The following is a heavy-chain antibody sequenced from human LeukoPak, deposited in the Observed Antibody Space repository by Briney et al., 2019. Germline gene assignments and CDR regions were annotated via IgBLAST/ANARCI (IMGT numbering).Heavy chain of an antibody. J-gene: IGHJ4*02. V-gene: IGHV3-23*01. CDR2: IDGRGRYA. D-gene: IGHD3-22*01. Sequence: GGSLRLSCAASGVTFSTYAMSWVRQAPGKGLEWVSGIDGRGRYAYYRDSVRGRFTISRDNSKKTLDLHMSSLRAEDTAVYCCAKGSSGYYYYFESWGQGTLVTVSS. CDR1: GVTFSTYA. CDR3: AKGSSGYYYYFES.